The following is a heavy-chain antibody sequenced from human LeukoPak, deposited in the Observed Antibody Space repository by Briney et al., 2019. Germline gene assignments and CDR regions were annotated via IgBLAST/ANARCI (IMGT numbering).Heavy chain of an antibody. D-gene: IGHD5-24*01. CDR3: AKGLWRDGYNPEYFQH. J-gene: IGHJ1*01. V-gene: IGHV3-23*01. Sequence: GGSLRLSCAASGFTFSSYAMSWVRQAPGKGLEWVSAISGSGGSTYYADSVKVRFTISRDNSKNTLYLQMNSLRAEDTAVYYCAKGLWRDGYNPEYFQHWGQGTLVTVSS. CDR1: GFTFSSYA. CDR2: ISGSGGST.